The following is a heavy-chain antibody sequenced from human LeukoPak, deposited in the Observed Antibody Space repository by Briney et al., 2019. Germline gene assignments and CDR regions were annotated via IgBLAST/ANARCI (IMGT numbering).Heavy chain of an antibody. J-gene: IGHJ5*02. CDR3: ARDGGSIAARFPSWFDP. V-gene: IGHV4-39*07. Sequence: SETLSLTCTVYGGSISSSSYYWGWIRQPPGKGLEWIGSIYYSGSTYYNPSLKSRVTISVDTSKNQFSLKLSSVTAADTAVYYCARDGGSIAARFPSWFDPWGQGTLVTVSS. CDR1: GGSISSSSYY. CDR2: IYYSGST. D-gene: IGHD6-6*01.